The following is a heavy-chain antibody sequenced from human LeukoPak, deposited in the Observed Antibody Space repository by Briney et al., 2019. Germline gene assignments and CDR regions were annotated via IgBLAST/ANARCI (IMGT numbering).Heavy chain of an antibody. V-gene: IGHV4-34*01. CDR3: ASLPFGDLAYYFDY. CDR2: INHSGST. D-gene: IGHD3-10*01. Sequence: SETLSLTCAVYGGSFSGYYCSWIRQPPGKGLEWIGEINHSGSTNYNPSLKSRLTISVDTSKNQFSLKLTSVTAADTAVYYCASLPFGDLAYYFDYWGQGTLVTVSS. J-gene: IGHJ4*02. CDR1: GGSFSGYY.